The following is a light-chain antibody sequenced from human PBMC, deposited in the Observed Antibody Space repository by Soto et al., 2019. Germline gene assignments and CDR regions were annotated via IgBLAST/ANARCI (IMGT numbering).Light chain of an antibody. V-gene: IGKV3-20*01. J-gene: IGKJ1*01. CDR2: RIS. CDR1: QTLGRNY. Sequence: ETVLTQSPGTLSMSPGETATLSCRASQTLGRNYLAWYQQKPGQAPRLLIHRISIRAAGISDRFSGSASGKELTLTIRRLEPEDFAIYYCQEDDNFPQTFGQGARVDIK. CDR3: QEDDNFPQT.